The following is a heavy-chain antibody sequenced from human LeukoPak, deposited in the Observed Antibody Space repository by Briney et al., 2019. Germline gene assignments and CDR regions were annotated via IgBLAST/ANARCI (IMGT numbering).Heavy chain of an antibody. J-gene: IGHJ4*02. CDR1: GGSISSYY. CDR2: IYYSCSN. D-gene: IGHD3-22*01. Sequence: SETLSLTCTVSGGSISSYYWSWIREPPGQGLEWIGDIYYSCSNNDNPSHKSRGTISVDTSKNQFSLKLTSVTAADTAVYYCAREYYGSSGYYNDYWGQGALVTVSS. V-gene: IGHV4-59*01. CDR3: AREYYGSSGYYNDY.